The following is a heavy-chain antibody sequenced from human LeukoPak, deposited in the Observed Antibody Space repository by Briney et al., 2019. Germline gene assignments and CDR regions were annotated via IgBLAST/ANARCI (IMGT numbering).Heavy chain of an antibody. CDR1: GFTVSSNY. CDR3: ARVVGSSSWLDY. Sequence: GGSLRLSCAASGFTVSSNYMSWVRQAPGKGLEWVSVIYSGGSTYYADSVKGRFTISRDNSKNTLYLQMNSLRAEDTAVYYCARVVGSSSWLDYWGQGTLVIVSS. D-gene: IGHD6-13*01. J-gene: IGHJ4*02. CDR2: IYSGGST. V-gene: IGHV3-66*01.